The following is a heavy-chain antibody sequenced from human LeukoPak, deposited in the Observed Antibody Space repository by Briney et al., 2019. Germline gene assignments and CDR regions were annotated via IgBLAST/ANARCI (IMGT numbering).Heavy chain of an antibody. J-gene: IGHJ4*02. D-gene: IGHD5-12*01. CDR2: ISGSGGST. CDR3: AKDRWLYDY. CDR1: QFNFNSYG. V-gene: IGHV3-23*01. Sequence: GGSLRLSCATSQFNFNSYGMTWVRQAPGKGLEWVSSISGSGGSTQYADSVQGRFTISRDNSKNTLYLQMNSLRAEDTAVYYCAKDRWLYDYWGQGTLVTVSS.